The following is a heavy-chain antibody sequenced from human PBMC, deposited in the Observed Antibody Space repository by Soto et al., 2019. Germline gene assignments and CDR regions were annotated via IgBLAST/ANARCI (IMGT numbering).Heavy chain of an antibody. V-gene: IGHV4-34*01. CDR1: GGSFSGYY. J-gene: IGHJ4*02. CDR2: INHSGST. D-gene: IGHD3-10*01. Sequence: QVQLQQWGAGLLKPSETLSLTCAVYGGSFSGYYWSWIRQPPGKGLEWIGEINHSGSTNYNPSLRSGFTIAVDTSKNQFSQKLSSVTAADTAVYYCARLFYGSGSYYSQSFDYWGQGTLVTVSS. CDR3: ARLFYGSGSYYSQSFDY.